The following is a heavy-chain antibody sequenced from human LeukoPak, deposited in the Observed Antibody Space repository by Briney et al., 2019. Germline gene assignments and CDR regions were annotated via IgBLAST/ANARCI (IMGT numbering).Heavy chain of an antibody. Sequence: GESLQISCQGSGSSFTSYWIGWGRQLPGKGLEWMGIIYPDDSDTRYSPSFQGQATISADKSTGTAYLQWGSLKASDTAKYYCARGVVVVAAAHDAFDVWGQGTMVTVSS. J-gene: IGHJ3*01. D-gene: IGHD2-15*01. V-gene: IGHV5-51*01. CDR1: GSSFTSYW. CDR2: IYPDDSDT. CDR3: ARGVVVVAAAHDAFDV.